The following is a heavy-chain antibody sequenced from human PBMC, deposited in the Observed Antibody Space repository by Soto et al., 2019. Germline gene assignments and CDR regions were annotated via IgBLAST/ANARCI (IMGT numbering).Heavy chain of an antibody. D-gene: IGHD2-15*01. V-gene: IGHV3-30-3*01. CDR3: ASSVVVVVVAATGIDY. CDR2: ISYDGSNK. Sequence: QVQLVESGGGVVQPGRSLRLSCAASGFTFSSYAMHWVRQAPGKGLEWVAVISYDGSNKYYADSVKGRFTISRDNSKNTLYLQMNSLRAEDTAVYYCASSVVVVVVAATGIDYWGQGTLVTVSS. CDR1: GFTFSSYA. J-gene: IGHJ4*02.